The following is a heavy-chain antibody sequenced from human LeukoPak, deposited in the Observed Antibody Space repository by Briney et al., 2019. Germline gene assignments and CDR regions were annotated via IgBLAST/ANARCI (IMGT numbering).Heavy chain of an antibody. J-gene: IGHJ4*02. Sequence: GGSLRLSCAASGFTFSSYGMHWVRQAPGKGLEWVAVISYDGSNKYYADSVKGRFTISRDNSKNTLYLQVNSLRAEDTAVYYCAKNLFAVATGFDYWGQGTLVTVSS. D-gene: IGHD5-12*01. CDR2: ISYDGSNK. CDR3: AKNLFAVATGFDY. CDR1: GFTFSSYG. V-gene: IGHV3-30*18.